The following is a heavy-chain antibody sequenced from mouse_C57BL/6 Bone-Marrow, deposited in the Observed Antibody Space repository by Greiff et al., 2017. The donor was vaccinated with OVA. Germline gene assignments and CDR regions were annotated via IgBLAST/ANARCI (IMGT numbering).Heavy chain of an antibody. CDR3: ARERAYGRDFDY. Sequence: VQLKESGPELVKPGASVKISCKASGYSFTDYNMNWVKQSNGKSLEWIGVINPNYGTTSYNQKFKGKATLTIDQSSSTAYMQLNSQTSEDSAVYYCARERAYGRDFDYWGQGTTLTVSS. CDR2: INPNYGTT. D-gene: IGHD1-1*01. CDR1: GYSFTDYN. V-gene: IGHV1-39*01. J-gene: IGHJ2*01.